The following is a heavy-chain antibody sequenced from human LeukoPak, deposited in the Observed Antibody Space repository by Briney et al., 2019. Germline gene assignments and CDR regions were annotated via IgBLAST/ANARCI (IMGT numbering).Heavy chain of an antibody. V-gene: IGHV1-69*05. D-gene: IGHD6-19*01. CDR3: ARGDSGWYHPPDY. CDR1: GGTFSSYA. J-gene: IGHJ4*02. CDR2: IIPIFGTA. Sequence: SVKVSCKASGGTFSSYAISWERQAPGQGLEWMGGIIPIFGTANYAQKFQGRVTMTRDTSTSTVYMELSSLRSEDTAVYYCARGDSGWYHPPDYWGQGTLVSVSS.